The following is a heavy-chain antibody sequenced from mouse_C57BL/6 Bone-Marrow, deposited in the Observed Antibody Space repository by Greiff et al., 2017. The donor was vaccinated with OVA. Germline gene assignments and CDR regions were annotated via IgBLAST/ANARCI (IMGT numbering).Heavy chain of an antibody. D-gene: IGHD2-5*01. CDR2: IWRGGST. V-gene: IGHV2-5*01. Sequence: QVQLQQSGPGLVQPSQCLSITCTASGFSFTSYGVHWVRQSPGKGLEWLGVIWRGGSTDYNAAFMSRLSTTKDNSKTQVFFKMNSLQADDTAIYYCANSNLGAMDYWGQGTSVTVSS. J-gene: IGHJ4*01. CDR1: GFSFTSYG. CDR3: ANSNLGAMDY.